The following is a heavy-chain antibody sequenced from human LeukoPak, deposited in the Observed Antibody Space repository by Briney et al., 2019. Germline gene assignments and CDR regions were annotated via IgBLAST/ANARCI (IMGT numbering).Heavy chain of an antibody. D-gene: IGHD2-2*01. J-gene: IGHJ4*02. CDR1: GFTFSGSA. V-gene: IGHV3-66*01. CDR3: VKDRDCSSTSCYLPFCY. CDR2: IYSGGST. Sequence: GGSLRLSCAASGFTFSGSAMSWVRQAPGKGLEWVSVIYSGGSTHYADSVKGRFTISRDNSKNTLYLQMNSLRAEDTAVYYCVKDRDCSSTSCYLPFCYWGQGTLVTVSS.